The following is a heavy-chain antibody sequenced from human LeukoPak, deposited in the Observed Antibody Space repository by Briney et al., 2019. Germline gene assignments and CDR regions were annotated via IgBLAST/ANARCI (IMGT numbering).Heavy chain of an antibody. CDR1: GGSISSSSYY. CDR2: IYYSGST. D-gene: IGHD3-3*01. J-gene: IGHJ4*02. Sequence: SETLSLTCTVSGGSISSSSYYWGWIRQPPGKGLEWIGCIYYSGSTNYNPSLKSRVTISVDTSKNQFSLKLSSVTAADTAVYYCARATSITIFGVVKRRYFDYWGQGTLVTVSS. V-gene: IGHV4-39*07. CDR3: ARATSITIFGVVKRRYFDY.